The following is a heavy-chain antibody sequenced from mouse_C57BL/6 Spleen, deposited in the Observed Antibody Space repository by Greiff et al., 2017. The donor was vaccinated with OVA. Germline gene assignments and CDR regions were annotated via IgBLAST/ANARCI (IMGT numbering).Heavy chain of an antibody. J-gene: IGHJ2*01. Sequence: EVQLQQSGPELVKPGASVKISCKASGYTFTDYYMNWVKQSHGKSLEWIGDINPNNGGTSYNQKFKGKATLTVDKSSSTAYMELRSLTSEDSAVYYCAGSLRDFDYWGQGTTLTVSS. CDR1: GYTFTDYY. V-gene: IGHV1-26*01. CDR2: INPNNGGT. D-gene: IGHD1-1*01. CDR3: AGSLRDFDY.